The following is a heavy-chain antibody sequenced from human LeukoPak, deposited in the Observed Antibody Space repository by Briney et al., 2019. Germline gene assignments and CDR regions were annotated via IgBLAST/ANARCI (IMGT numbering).Heavy chain of an antibody. J-gene: IGHJ4*02. D-gene: IGHD2-2*01. V-gene: IGHV4-34*01. CDR2: ISHSGGT. Sequence: SETLSLTCAVYGGSFSGYYWSWIRQPPGKGLEWIGEISHSGGTNYNPSLKSRVTISVDTSKNQFSLKLSSVTAADTAVYYCAGRRSCTSCYVAFDYWGQGTLVTVSS. CDR1: GGSFSGYY. CDR3: AGRRSCTSCYVAFDY.